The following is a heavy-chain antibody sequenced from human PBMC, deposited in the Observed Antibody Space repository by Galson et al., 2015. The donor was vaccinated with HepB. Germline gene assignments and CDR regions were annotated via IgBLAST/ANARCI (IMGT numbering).Heavy chain of an antibody. V-gene: IGHV3-73*01. CDR3: TRWAVQTHNWFDP. CDR2: IRSKANSYAT. Sequence: SLRLSCAASGFTFSGSAMHWVRQASGKGLEWVGRIRSKANSYATAYAASVKGRFTISRDDSKNTAYLQMNSLKTEDTAVYYCTRWAVQTHNWFDPWGQGTLVTVSS. J-gene: IGHJ5*02. D-gene: IGHD3-10*01. CDR1: GFTFSGSA.